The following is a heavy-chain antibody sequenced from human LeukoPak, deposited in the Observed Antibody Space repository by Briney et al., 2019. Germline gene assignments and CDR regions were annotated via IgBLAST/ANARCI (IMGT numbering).Heavy chain of an antibody. J-gene: IGHJ4*02. V-gene: IGHV4-34*01. D-gene: IGHD6-19*01. CDR2: INHSGST. Sequence: SETLSLTCAVYGGSFSGYYWSWIRQPPGKGLEWIGEINHSGSTNYNPSLKSRVTISVDTSKNQFSLKLSSVTAADTAVYYCARGPLDSSGRYSPFDYWGQGTLVTVSS. CDR1: GGSFSGYY. CDR3: ARGPLDSSGRYSPFDY.